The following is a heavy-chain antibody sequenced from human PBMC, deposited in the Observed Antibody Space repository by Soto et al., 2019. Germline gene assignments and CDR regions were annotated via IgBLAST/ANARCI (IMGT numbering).Heavy chain of an antibody. CDR1: GSSVSTFG. Sequence: ELHLEESGGGLVQPGGSLRLSCVASGSSVSTFGMNWVRQAPGEGLEWVAYISSSSTTIFYGGSVKGRFTASRDNAENSMYLEMNNLRVEDTAIYYCARDKGGSVAGFYWFDPWGHGTLVTVSS. V-gene: IGHV3-48*01. D-gene: IGHD6-19*01. J-gene: IGHJ5*02. CDR3: ARDKGGSVAGFYWFDP. CDR2: ISSSSTTI.